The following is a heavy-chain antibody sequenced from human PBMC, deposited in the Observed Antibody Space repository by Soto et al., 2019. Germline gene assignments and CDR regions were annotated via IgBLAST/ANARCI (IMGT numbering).Heavy chain of an antibody. CDR2: IRSKDFGGTR. J-gene: IGHJ4*02. D-gene: IGHD2-2*01. V-gene: IGHV3-49*03. Sequence: GGSLRLSCTASGFTFGDYAMSWFRQAPGKGLQWVGFIRSKDFGGTREYAASVKGRFTISRDDSKSIAYLQMNSLITEDTAVYYCSRVSCTSTNCLYYFDYWGQGTRVTVSS. CDR3: SRVSCTSTNCLYYFDY. CDR1: GFTFGDYA.